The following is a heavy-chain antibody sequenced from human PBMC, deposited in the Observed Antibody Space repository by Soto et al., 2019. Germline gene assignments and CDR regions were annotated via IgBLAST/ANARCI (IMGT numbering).Heavy chain of an antibody. CDR2: TIPAFGTA. D-gene: IGHD1-1*01. V-gene: IGHV1-69*06. Sequence: QVHLVQSGAEVKSPGSAVKVSCQVSGAGDTFSNYGLNWVRQAPGQGLEWMGGTIPAFGTANYAEKFQGRVTIPADTSTTTAYMELSSLRSDDTAVYYCWRHDKTALPPLDSWGQGTLASVSS. CDR3: WRHDKTALPPLDS. J-gene: IGHJ4*02. CDR1: GAGDTFSNYG.